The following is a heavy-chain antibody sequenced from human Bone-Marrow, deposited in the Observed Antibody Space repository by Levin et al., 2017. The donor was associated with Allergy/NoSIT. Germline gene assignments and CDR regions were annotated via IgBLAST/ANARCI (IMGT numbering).Heavy chain of an antibody. D-gene: IGHD4-17*01. V-gene: IGHV4-59*01. J-gene: IGHJ4*02. Sequence: SPTLSLPCTVSGGSISSSYWSWIRQPPGKGLEWIGYIYYSGSTNYNPSLKSRVTISVDTSKNQFSLKLSSVTAADTAVYYCARGVTTVTPFDYWGQGTLVTVSS. CDR1: GGSISSSY. CDR2: IYYSGST. CDR3: ARGVTTVTPFDY.